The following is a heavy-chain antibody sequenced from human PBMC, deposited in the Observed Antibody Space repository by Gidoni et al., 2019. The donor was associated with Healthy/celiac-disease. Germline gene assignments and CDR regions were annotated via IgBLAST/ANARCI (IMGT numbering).Heavy chain of an antibody. J-gene: IGHJ4*02. CDR2: FDPEDGET. CDR1: GYTLPELS. D-gene: IGHD6-19*01. CDR3: ATDPRESSGWPLGY. Sequence: QVQLVQSGAEVKKPAASVKVSCQVSGYTLPELSMHWVRQAPGKGLEWMGGFDPEDGETIYAQKFQGRVTMTEDTSTDTAYMELSSLRSEDTAVYYCATDPRESSGWPLGYWGQGTLVTVSS. V-gene: IGHV1-24*01.